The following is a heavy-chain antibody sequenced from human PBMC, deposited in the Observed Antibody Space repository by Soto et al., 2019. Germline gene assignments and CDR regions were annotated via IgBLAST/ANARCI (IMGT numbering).Heavy chain of an antibody. CDR3: AKDFPRGYSGYDSSGRYYYYGMDV. CDR2: ISGSGGST. CDR1: GFTFSSYA. Sequence: SLRLSCAASGFTFSSYAMSWVRQAPGKGLEWVSAISGSGGSTYYADSVKGRFTISRDNSKNTLYLQMNSLRAEDTAVYYCAKDFPRGYSGYDSSGRYYYYGMDVWGQGTTVTVSS. V-gene: IGHV3-23*01. J-gene: IGHJ6*02. D-gene: IGHD5-12*01.